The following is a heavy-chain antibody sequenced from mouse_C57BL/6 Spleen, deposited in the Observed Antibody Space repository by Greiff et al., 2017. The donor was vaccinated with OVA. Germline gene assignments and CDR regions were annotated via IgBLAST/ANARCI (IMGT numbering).Heavy chain of an antibody. Sequence: EVMLVESGGGLVQPGGSLSLSCAASGFTFTDYYMSWVRQPPGKALEWLGFIRNKANGYTTEYSASVKGRFTISRDNSQSILYLQMNALRAEDSATYYCARSGYGNYRWYFDVWGTGTTVTVSS. CDR2: IRNKANGYTT. D-gene: IGHD2-1*01. CDR3: ARSGYGNYRWYFDV. CDR1: GFTFTDYY. J-gene: IGHJ1*03. V-gene: IGHV7-3*01.